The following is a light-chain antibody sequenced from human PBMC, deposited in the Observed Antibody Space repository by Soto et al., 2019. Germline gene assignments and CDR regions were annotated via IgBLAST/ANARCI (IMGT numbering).Light chain of an antibody. CDR3: LLSYSGARHVV. J-gene: IGLJ2*01. CDR1: TGAVTSGHY. Sequence: QAVVTQEPSLTVSPGGTVTLTCGSSTGAVTSGHYPYWFQQKPGQAPRTLIYDTSNKHSWTPARVSGSLLGGKAALTLSGAQPEDEAEYYCLLSYSGARHVVFGGGTQRTVL. CDR2: DTS. V-gene: IGLV7-46*01.